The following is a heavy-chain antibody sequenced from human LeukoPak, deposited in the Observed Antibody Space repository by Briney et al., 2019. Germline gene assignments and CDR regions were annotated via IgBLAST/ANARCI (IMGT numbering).Heavy chain of an antibody. CDR1: GFTFSSDW. J-gene: IGHJ4*02. Sequence: GGSLRLSCAASGFTFSSDWMSWVRQAPGKGLEWVANINQDGRDKSYVDSVRGRFTISRDDSKDTLYLQMNSLSAEDTAVYFCAKAGYSTSWYYLDFWGQGTLVTVSS. V-gene: IGHV3-7*01. CDR2: INQDGRDK. CDR3: AKAGYSTSWYYLDF. D-gene: IGHD6-13*01.